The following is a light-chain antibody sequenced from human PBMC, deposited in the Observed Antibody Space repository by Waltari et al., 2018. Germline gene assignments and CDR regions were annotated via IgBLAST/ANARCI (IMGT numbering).Light chain of an antibody. Sequence: DIQMTQSPSSLSASVGDRVTITCQASQDIRTYLNWYQQKPGRAPKLLIFDAFNLETGVPRRFSGSGSGTEFTLTISDLQPEDFAVYYCQQYNNWPPLYTFGQGTKLDIK. CDR1: QDIRTY. CDR2: DAF. V-gene: IGKV1-33*01. J-gene: IGKJ2*01. CDR3: QQYNNWPPLYT.